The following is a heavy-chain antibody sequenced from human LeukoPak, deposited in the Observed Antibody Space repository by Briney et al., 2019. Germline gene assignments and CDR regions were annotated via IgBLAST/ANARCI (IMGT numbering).Heavy chain of an antibody. J-gene: IGHJ6*03. Sequence: SETLSLTCAVYGGSFSDYYWSWIRQPPGKGLEWIGEINHSGSTNYNPSLKSRLTISIDTSKNHFSLKLNSVTAADTAVYHCARTRYYYYYMDVWGKGTTVSISS. CDR1: GGSFSDYY. V-gene: IGHV4-34*01. CDR3: ARTRYYYYYMDV. CDR2: INHSGST.